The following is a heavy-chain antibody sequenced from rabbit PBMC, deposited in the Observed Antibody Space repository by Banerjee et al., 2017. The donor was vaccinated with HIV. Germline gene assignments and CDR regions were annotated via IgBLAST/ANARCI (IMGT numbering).Heavy chain of an antibody. CDR2: IDPVFGSA. Sequence: QLVESGGGLVQPGGSLKLSCKASGFDFSNYYMSWVRQAPGKGLEWIGYIDPVFGSAYYASWVNGRFSISRENTQNTVSLQLNSLTAADTATYFCARGGGLWGPGTLVTV. V-gene: IGHV1S7*01. J-gene: IGHJ4*01. CDR3: ARGGGL. CDR1: GFDFSNYY.